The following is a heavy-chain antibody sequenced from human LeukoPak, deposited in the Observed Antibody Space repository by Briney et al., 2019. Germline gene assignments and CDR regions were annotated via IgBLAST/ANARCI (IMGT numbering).Heavy chain of an antibody. Sequence: ASVKVSCKASGYTFTSYGISWVRQAPGQGLEWMGWISAYNGNTSYAQKLQGRVTMTTDTSTSTAYMELRSLRSDDTAVYYCAREYASYTDNWFDPWGQGTLVTVSS. D-gene: IGHD2-2*02. CDR2: ISAYNGNT. CDR1: GYTFTSYG. CDR3: AREYASYTDNWFDP. J-gene: IGHJ5*02. V-gene: IGHV1-18*01.